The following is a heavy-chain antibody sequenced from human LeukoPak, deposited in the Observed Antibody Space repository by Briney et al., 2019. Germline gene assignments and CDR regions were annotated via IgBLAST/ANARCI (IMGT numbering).Heavy chain of an antibody. CDR1: GDSITSDKW. Sequence: PSGTLSLTCAVSGDSITSDKWWTWVRQPPGKGLEWIGEIHHSKSSNYYPSLKSRVTISVDTSKNQFSLKLSSVTAADTAVYYCASKERAFDIWGQGTMVTVSS. J-gene: IGHJ3*02. CDR2: IHHSKSS. CDR3: ASKERAFDI. D-gene: IGHD1-26*01. V-gene: IGHV4-4*02.